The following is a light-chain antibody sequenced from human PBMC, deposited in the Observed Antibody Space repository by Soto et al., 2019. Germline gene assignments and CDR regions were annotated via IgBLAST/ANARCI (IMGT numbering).Light chain of an antibody. CDR3: QQYNTYAT. Sequence: DIQMTQSPSTLSGSVGDSVTITCRASQNIRNLLAWYQQKPGKAPKPLIYDASTLKTGVPSRFSGSGSGSEFNFTITGLQPDDFATYFCQQYNTYATFGQGTRLENK. CDR1: QNIRNL. V-gene: IGKV1-5*01. J-gene: IGKJ5*01. CDR2: DAS.